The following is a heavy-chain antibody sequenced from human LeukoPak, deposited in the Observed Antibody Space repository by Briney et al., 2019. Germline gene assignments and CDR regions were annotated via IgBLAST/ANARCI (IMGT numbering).Heavy chain of an antibody. V-gene: IGHV4-39*01. CDR1: GGSISSSNFY. CDR3: ARQGEYSSSWSSFGY. Sequence: PSETLSLTCTVSGGSISSSNFYWGWIRQPPGKGLEWIATIYYSGSTYYNPSLRSRVTISVDTSKNQLSLKLNSVTAADTAVYYCARQGEYSSSWSSFGYWGQGTLVTVSS. D-gene: IGHD6-13*01. J-gene: IGHJ4*02. CDR2: IYYSGST.